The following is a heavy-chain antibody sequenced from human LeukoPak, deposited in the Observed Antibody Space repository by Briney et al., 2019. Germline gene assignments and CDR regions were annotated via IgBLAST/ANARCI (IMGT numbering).Heavy chain of an antibody. CDR1: GGSFSGYY. V-gene: IGHV4-34*01. CDR3: ARDLADYYGSGSYRPIDAFDI. D-gene: IGHD3-10*01. J-gene: IGHJ3*02. Sequence: SGTLSLTSAVYGGSFSGYYWSWIREPPGTGLEWMGEIKHSGSPNYNPSLKSRVTISIDTSKNQFSLKLSPVTAADTAVYYCARDLADYYGSGSYRPIDAFDIWGQGTMVTVSS. CDR2: IKHSGSP.